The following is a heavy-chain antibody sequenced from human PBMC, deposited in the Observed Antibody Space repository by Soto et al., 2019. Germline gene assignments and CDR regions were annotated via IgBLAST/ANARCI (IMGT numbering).Heavy chain of an antibody. V-gene: IGHV1-69*01. CDR2: IIPIFGTA. D-gene: IGHD3-22*01. CDR3: AREPTSITMIQSGDY. Sequence: QVQLVQSGAEVKKPGSSVKVSCKASAGTFSSYAISWVRQAPGQGLEWMGGIIPIFGTANYAQKFQGRLTITADESTSTDYMELSSLRSEDTAVYYCAREPTSITMIQSGDYWGQGTLVTVSS. J-gene: IGHJ4*02. CDR1: AGTFSSYA.